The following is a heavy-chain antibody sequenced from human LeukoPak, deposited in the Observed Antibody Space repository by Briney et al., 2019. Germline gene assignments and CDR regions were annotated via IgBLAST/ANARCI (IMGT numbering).Heavy chain of an antibody. Sequence: PGGSLRLSCAASGFTFGSYAMTWVRQAPGKGLEWVSRISGSGDSTYYADSVKGRFTISRDNSKKTLYLQMNSLRAEDTAVYYCAKDTPYNSCKYYYHYMDVWGKGTTVTVP. J-gene: IGHJ6*03. D-gene: IGHD6-19*01. V-gene: IGHV3-23*01. CDR3: AKDTPYNSCKYYYHYMDV. CDR1: GFTFGSYA. CDR2: ISGSGDST.